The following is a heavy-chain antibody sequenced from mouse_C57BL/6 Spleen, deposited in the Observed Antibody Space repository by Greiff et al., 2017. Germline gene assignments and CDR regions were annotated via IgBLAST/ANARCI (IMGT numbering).Heavy chain of an antibody. J-gene: IGHJ2*01. D-gene: IGHD1-1*01. CDR3: ARAVVATFSYYFDY. CDR2: IDPSDSYT. CDR1: GYTFTSYW. V-gene: IGHV1-59*01. Sequence: QVQLQQPGAELVRPGTSVKLSCKASGYTFTSYWMHWVKQRPGQGLEWIGVIDPSDSYTNYNQKFKGKATLTVDTSSSTAYMQRSRLTSEDSAVYDWARAVVATFSYYFDYWGQVTTLTVSS.